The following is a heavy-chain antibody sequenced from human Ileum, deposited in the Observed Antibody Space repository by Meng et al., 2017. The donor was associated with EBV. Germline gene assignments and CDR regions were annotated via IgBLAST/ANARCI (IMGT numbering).Heavy chain of an antibody. D-gene: IGHD2-15*01. Sequence: QAQLVQLWDDMKKPGASVEISCKASGYKFDDYTIQWLRQAPGQRLEWLGWINPGIGSTYDSKTIRGRLTITMDTSASTVYMRLTSLTSEDTAVYYCAREEGGRFDSWGQGTLVTVSS. CDR1: GYKFDDYT. V-gene: IGHV1-3*01. J-gene: IGHJ4*02. CDR3: AREEGGRFDS. CDR2: INPGIGST.